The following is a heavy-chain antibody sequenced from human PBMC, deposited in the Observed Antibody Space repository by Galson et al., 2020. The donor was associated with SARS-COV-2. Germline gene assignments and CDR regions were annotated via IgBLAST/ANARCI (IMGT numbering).Heavy chain of an antibody. CDR1: GFTYSSYA. D-gene: IGHD3-3*01. CDR2: ISGSGGST. J-gene: IGHJ4*02. V-gene: IGHV3-23*01. Sequence: GGSLRLSCAASGFTYSSYAMSWVRQAPGKGLEWVSAISGSGGSTYYADSVKGRFTISRDNSKNTLFLQMSGQRAEDTAVYYCAKPKGGYDFRSGYPFDYWGQGTLVTVSS. CDR3: AKPKGGYDFRSGYPFDY.